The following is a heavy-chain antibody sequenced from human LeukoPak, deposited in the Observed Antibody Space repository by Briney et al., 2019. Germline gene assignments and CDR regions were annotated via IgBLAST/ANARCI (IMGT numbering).Heavy chain of an antibody. CDR1: GGSISYYY. D-gene: IGHD3-10*01. CDR2: SHDSGES. V-gene: IGHV4-59*08. Sequence: SETLSLTCSVSGGSISYYYWSWIRQPPGKGLEWIGYSHDSGESNYNPSLQSRVIISRDTPKNQFSLNLMSVTAADTAVYYCAASSHSGSYRAYWGQGTPVTVSS. CDR3: AASSHSGSYRAY. J-gene: IGHJ4*02.